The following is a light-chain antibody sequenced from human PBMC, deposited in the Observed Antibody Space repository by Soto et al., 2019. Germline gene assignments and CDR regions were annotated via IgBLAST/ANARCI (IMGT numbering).Light chain of an antibody. Sequence: QSVLTQPPSVSGAPGQRVTISCTGSSSNIGAGYDVHWYQQLPGTAPKLLIYGNSNRPSGVPDRFSGSKSGTSASLAITGLQAEDEAEYYCKSYDSSLSGWVFGGGTQLTVL. CDR2: GNS. J-gene: IGLJ3*02. CDR3: KSYDSSLSGWV. CDR1: SSNIGAGYD. V-gene: IGLV1-40*01.